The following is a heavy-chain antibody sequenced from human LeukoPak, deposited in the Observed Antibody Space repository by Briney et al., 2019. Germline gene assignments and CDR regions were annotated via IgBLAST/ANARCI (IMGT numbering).Heavy chain of an antibody. D-gene: IGHD1-26*01. Sequence: SLNTSCKGSGYSFTTYWIAWVREMPGKGLEWMGVIYPGDSDTRSSPSFQGQVTLSADKSISTAYLQWSSLKASGTAISYCARALVGAATLSYWGQGTLVTVSS. J-gene: IGHJ4*02. CDR1: GYSFTTYW. CDR2: IYPGDSDT. CDR3: ARALVGAATLSY. V-gene: IGHV5-51*01.